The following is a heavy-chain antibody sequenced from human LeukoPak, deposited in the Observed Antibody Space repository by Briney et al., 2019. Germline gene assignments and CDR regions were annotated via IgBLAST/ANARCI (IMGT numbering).Heavy chain of an antibody. V-gene: IGHV3-23*01. J-gene: IGHJ4*02. CDR3: ANYYYDSSGYYFDY. CDR1: GFTFTNYA. D-gene: IGHD3-22*01. CDR2: ISGSGGST. Sequence: PGGSLRLSCAASGFTFTNYAMSWVRQAPGKGLEWVSAISGSGGSTYYADSVKGRFTISRDNSKNTLYLQMNSLRAEDTAVYYCANYYYDSSGYYFDYWGQGTLVTVSS.